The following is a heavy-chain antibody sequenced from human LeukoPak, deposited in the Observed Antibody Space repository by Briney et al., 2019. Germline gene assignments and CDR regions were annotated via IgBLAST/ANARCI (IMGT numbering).Heavy chain of an antibody. CDR1: GFTFSSYG. CDR3: ARAYCRSTNCCYPS. D-gene: IGHD2-2*01. CDR2: IRYDGSNK. J-gene: IGHJ5*02. V-gene: IGHV3-30*02. Sequence: GGTLRLSCAASGFTFSSYGMHWVRQAPGKGLEWVAFIRYDGSNKYYADSVKGRFTISRDNSKNTLYLQMNSLRAEDTAVYYCARAYCRSTNCCYPSWGQGTLVTVSA.